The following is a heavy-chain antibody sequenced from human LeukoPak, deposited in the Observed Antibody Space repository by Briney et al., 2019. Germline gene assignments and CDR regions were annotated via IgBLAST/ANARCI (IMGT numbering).Heavy chain of an antibody. CDR1: GGSISSSSYY. J-gene: IGHJ3*01. CDR2: IYCNDRT. V-gene: IGHV2-5*01. D-gene: IGHD5-24*01. CDR3: AHLAPSKMYTFDV. Sequence: TLSLTCTVSGGSISSSSYYWGSSRQPPGKGLERLANIYCNDRTAYSPSLKSRLTITKDTSKNQVVLTMNNMAPVDTATYYCAHLAPSKMYTFDVWGQGTKVTVSS.